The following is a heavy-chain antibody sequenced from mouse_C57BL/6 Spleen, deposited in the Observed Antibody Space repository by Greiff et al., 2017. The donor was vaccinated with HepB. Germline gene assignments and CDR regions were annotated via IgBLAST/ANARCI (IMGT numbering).Heavy chain of an antibody. D-gene: IGHD2-3*01. CDR1: GYTFTDYY. J-gene: IGHJ2*01. CDR2: IFPGSGST. V-gene: IGHV1-75*01. CDR3: ARSGYYVGYFDY. Sequence: VQLVESGPELVKPGASVKISCKASGYTFTDYYINWVKQRPGQGLEWIGWIFPGSGSTYYNEKFMGKATLTVDKSSSTAYMLLSSLTSEDSAVYFCARSGYYVGYFDYWGQGTTLTVSS.